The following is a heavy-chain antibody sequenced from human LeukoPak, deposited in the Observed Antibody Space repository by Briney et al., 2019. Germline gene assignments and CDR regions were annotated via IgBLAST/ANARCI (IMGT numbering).Heavy chain of an antibody. CDR3: AVDGPYCGGDCYPQAKYFDY. CDR2: ISAYNDNT. Sequence: ASVKVSCKASGYTFTSYGISWVRQAPGQGLEWMGWISAYNDNTNYAQKLQGRVTMTTDTSTSTAYMELRSLRSDDTAVYYCAVDGPYCGGDCYPQAKYFDYWGQGTLVTVSS. CDR1: GYTFTSYG. J-gene: IGHJ4*02. V-gene: IGHV1-18*01. D-gene: IGHD2-21*02.